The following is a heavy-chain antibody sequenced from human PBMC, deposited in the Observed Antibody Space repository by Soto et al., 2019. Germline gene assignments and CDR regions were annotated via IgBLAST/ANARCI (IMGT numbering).Heavy chain of an antibody. CDR3: ATVDRSVALVGWFDP. CDR2: FIPVSGTA. V-gene: IGHV1-69*01. D-gene: IGHD2-8*02. CDR1: GDTFSSYV. Sequence: QVHLEQSGAEVKKRGSSGKVSGKFSGDTFSSYVIIGLRQAPGKGLDGMGGFIPVSGTANYTQKCHGRVTISADAAPNTAYMELSSVRFVDTAVYYCATVDRSVALVGWFDPWGQGTLVTVSS. J-gene: IGHJ5*02.